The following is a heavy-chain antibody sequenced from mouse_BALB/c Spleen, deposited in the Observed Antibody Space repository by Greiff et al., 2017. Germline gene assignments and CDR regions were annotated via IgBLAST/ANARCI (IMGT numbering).Heavy chain of an antibody. V-gene: IGHV1-69*02. CDR3: ARSGNPAWFAY. CDR2: IDPSDSYT. D-gene: IGHD4-1*01. Sequence: VQLQQPGAELVKPGASVKLSCKASGYTFTSYWMHWVKQRPGQGLEWIGEIDPSDSYTNYNQKFKGKATLTVDKSSSTAYMQLSSLTSEDSAVYYCARSGNPAWFAYWGQGTLVTVSA. CDR1: GYTFTSYW. J-gene: IGHJ3*01.